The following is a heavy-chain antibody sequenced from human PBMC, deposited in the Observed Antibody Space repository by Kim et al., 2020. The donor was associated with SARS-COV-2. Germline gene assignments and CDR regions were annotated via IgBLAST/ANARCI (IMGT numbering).Heavy chain of an antibody. CDR3: ARQRRGGIAVAGTRYFDY. CDR2: IFYSGST. J-gene: IGHJ4*02. D-gene: IGHD6-19*01. V-gene: IGHV4-39*01. Sequence: SETLSLTCTVSGGSISSSSYYWGWIRQPSGKGLEWIGSIFYSGSTYYNPSLKSRVTISVDTSKNQFSLKLSSVTAADTAVYYCARQRRGGIAVAGTRYFDYWGQGTLVTVSS. CDR1: GGSISSSSYY.